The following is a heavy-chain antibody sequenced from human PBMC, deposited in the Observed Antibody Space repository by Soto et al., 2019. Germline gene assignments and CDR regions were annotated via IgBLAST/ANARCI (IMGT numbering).Heavy chain of an antibody. CDR2: MHYSGNS. CDR3: ARPSIVGALSYWSCDL. CDR1: GGSIISSSYY. D-gene: IGHD1-26*01. J-gene: IGHJ2*01. Sequence: QLQLQESGPGLVKPSETLSLTCTVTGGSIISSSYYWAWIRQPPGKGLEWIGSMHYSGNSYYNPSLKSRVPISVDMSENQFSLKLSSVTAADAAVYYCARPSIVGALSYWSCDLWGRGTLVTVSS. V-gene: IGHV4-39*01.